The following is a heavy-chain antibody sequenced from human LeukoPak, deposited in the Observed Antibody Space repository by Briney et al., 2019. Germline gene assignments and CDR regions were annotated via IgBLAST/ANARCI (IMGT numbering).Heavy chain of an antibody. Sequence: RASVKVSCKVSGYTLTELSMHWVRQAPGKGLEWMGGFDPEDGETIYAQKFQGRVTMTEDTSTDTAYMGLSSLRSEDTAVYYCATADPTYCGGDCYTYYYYYYMDVWGKGTTVTVSS. CDR2: FDPEDGET. D-gene: IGHD2-21*01. J-gene: IGHJ6*03. V-gene: IGHV1-24*01. CDR1: GYTLTELS. CDR3: ATADPTYCGGDCYTYYYYYYMDV.